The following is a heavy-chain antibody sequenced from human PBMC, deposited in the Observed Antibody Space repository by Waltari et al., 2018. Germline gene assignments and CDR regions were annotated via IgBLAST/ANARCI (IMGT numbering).Heavy chain of an antibody. D-gene: IGHD6-25*01. CDR3: SIAADDFEYYFDY. J-gene: IGHJ4*02. CDR2: IRSKAYGATT. Sequence: EVQLLESGGGLVKPGQSLSLSCAGSVFGDYAMGWFRQAPGKGLEWVGFIRSKAYGATTEYAASVTGRFSISRDDSKSIAYLQMNSLKTEDTAIYYCSIAADDFEYYFDYWGQGTLVTVSS. V-gene: IGHV3-49*05. CDR1: VFGDYA.